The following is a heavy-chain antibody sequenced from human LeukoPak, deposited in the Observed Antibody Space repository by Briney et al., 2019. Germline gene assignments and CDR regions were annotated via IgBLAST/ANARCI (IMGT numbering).Heavy chain of an antibody. D-gene: IGHD2-2*01. CDR2: IYTSGST. Sequence: SETLSLTCSVSGDSISNYYWSWIRQPAGKGLEWIGRIYTSGSTSYNPSLKSRVTISVDKSKNQFSLKLSSVTAADTAVYYCARSIVVVPATRVTYYMDVWGKGTTVTVPS. CDR1: GDSISNYY. J-gene: IGHJ6*03. CDR3: ARSIVVVPATRVTYYMDV. V-gene: IGHV4-4*07.